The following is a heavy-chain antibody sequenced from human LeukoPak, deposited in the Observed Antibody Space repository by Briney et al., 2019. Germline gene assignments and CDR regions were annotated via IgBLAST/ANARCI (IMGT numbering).Heavy chain of an antibody. CDR3: AREGRYCSSTSCLTLDY. D-gene: IGHD2-2*01. CDR1: GYTFTSYG. Sequence: ASVKVSCKASGYTFTSYGISWVRQAPGQGLEWMGWISAYNGNTNYAQKLQGRVTMTTDTSTSTAYMELRSLRSDDTAVYYGAREGRYCSSTSCLTLDYWGQGTLVTVSS. CDR2: ISAYNGNT. J-gene: IGHJ4*02. V-gene: IGHV1-18*01.